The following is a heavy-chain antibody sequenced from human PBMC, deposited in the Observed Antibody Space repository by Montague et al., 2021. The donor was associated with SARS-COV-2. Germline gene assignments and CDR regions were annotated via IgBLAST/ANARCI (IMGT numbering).Heavy chain of an antibody. V-gene: IGHV3-23*03. CDR2: TYSGGSST. J-gene: IGHJ4*02. Sequence: SLRLSCAASGFTFSSYAMSWVRRAPGKGLEWVSVTYSGGSSTYYADSVKGRFTISRDNSKNTLYLQMNSLRAEDTAVYYCAKKVFPYDSSGYLFDYWGQGTLVTVSS. D-gene: IGHD3-22*01. CDR1: GFTFSSYA. CDR3: AKKVFPYDSSGYLFDY.